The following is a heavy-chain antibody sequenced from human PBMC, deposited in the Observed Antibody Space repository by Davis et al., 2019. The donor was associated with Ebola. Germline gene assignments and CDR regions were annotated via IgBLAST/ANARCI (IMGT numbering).Heavy chain of an antibody. J-gene: IGHJ5*02. CDR3: AREGYDFWSGYYRNWFDP. D-gene: IGHD3-3*01. V-gene: IGHV4-59*01. Sequence: MPSETLSLTCAVYGGSFSGYYWSWIRQPPGKGLEWIGYIYYSGSTNYNPSLKSRVTVSVDTSKNQFSLKLSSVTAADTAVYYCAREGYDFWSGYYRNWFDPWGQGTLVTVSS. CDR1: GGSFSGYY. CDR2: IYYSGST.